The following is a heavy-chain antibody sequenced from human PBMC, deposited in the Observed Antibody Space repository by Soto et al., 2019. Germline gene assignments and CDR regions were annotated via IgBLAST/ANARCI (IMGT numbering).Heavy chain of an antibody. V-gene: IGHV4-38-2*01. Sequence: SETLSLTCAVSGYSIRSGYFWGWIRQPPGKGLEWIGSMYHSGITYYNLSLKSRVTISVDTSKNQLSLKLSSATAADTAVYYCARSMYSTSAQLYYGMDVGGQGTTVTVSS. CDR2: MYHSGIT. CDR1: GYSIRSGYF. D-gene: IGHD6-6*01. J-gene: IGHJ6*02. CDR3: ARSMYSTSAQLYYGMDV.